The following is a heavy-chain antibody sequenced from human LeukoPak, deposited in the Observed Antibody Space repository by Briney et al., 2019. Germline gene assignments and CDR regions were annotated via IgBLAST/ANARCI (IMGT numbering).Heavy chain of an antibody. Sequence: GGSLRLSCAASGFAFSSYGMNWVRQAPGKGLEWVSYISSSGSTIYYADSVKGRFTISRDNAKNSLYLQMNSLRAEDTAVYYCARDSTIFGVVIIPLYYYYGMDVWGQGTTVTVSS. J-gene: IGHJ6*02. V-gene: IGHV3-48*03. CDR2: ISSSGSTI. CDR3: ARDSTIFGVVIIPLYYYYGMDV. CDR1: GFAFSSYG. D-gene: IGHD3-3*01.